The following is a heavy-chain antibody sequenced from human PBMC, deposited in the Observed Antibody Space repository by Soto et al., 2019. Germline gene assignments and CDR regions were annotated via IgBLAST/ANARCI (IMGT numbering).Heavy chain of an antibody. J-gene: IGHJ6*02. CDR2: IRAYNGNT. CDR1: GYTFTSYG. CDR3: ARDLQKMDV. V-gene: IGHV1-18*01. Sequence: QVQLVQSGAEVKKPGASVKVSCKASGYTFTSYGISWVRQAPGQGIEWMGWIRAYNGNTNYAQKLQGRVTMTPDTSTSTAYMELRRRRSDDTAVYYCARDLQKMDVWGQGTTVTVSS.